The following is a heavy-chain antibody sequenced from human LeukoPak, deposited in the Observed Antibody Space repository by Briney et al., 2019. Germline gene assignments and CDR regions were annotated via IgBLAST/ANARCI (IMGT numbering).Heavy chain of an antibody. D-gene: IGHD3-3*01. V-gene: IGHV1-46*01. CDR1: GYTFTSHY. Sequence: GASVKVSCRASGYTFTSHYMHWVRQATGQGLEWMGIINPSAGSTSYPQKFQGRVTMTRDTSTSTVYMELSSLRSEDTAVYYCAAPGASGFVGNFWSGPLDFWGQGTLVTVSS. CDR3: AAPGASGFVGNFWSGPLDF. J-gene: IGHJ4*02. CDR2: INPSAGST.